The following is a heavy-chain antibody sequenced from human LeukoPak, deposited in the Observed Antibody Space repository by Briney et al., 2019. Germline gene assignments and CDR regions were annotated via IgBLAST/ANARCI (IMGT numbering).Heavy chain of an antibody. CDR3: TKRGEGRSEDF. CDR1: GFTFSSYS. Sequence: PGGSLRLSCAASGFTFSSYSMNWVRQAPGKGLEWVSYITSASSIYYADSVEGRFTVSRDNAKDSLYLQMNSRRDEDTAVYYCTKRGEGRSEDFWGQGTLVTVSS. D-gene: IGHD3-10*01. V-gene: IGHV3-48*02. J-gene: IGHJ4*02. CDR2: ITSASSI.